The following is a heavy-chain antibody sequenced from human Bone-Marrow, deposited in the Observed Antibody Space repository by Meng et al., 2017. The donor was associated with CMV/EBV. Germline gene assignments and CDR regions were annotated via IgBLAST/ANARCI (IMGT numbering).Heavy chain of an antibody. Sequence: GESLKISCAASGFTFRIYWMTWVRQAPGKGPEWVANIKQDGSGDYYVDSVKGRFTISRDNSKNTLYLQMNSLRAEDTAVYYCAKVPTGGYRGWFDPWGQGTLVTVSS. CDR1: GFTFRIYW. CDR3: AKVPTGGYRGWFDP. CDR2: IKQDGSGD. V-gene: IGHV3-7*03. D-gene: IGHD1-14*01. J-gene: IGHJ5*02.